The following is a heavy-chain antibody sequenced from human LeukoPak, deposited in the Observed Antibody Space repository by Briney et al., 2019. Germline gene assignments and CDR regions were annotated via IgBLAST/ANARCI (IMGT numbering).Heavy chain of an antibody. D-gene: IGHD5-18*01. V-gene: IGHV3-7*01. CDR3: AREGNTADAFDI. CDR1: GSTFSSYW. J-gene: IGHJ3*02. Sequence: PPGGSLRLSCAASGSTFSSYWMSWVRQAPGKGLEWVANIKQDGSEKYYVDSVKGRFTISRDNAKNSLYLQMNSLRAEDTAVYYCAREGNTADAFDIWGQGTMVTVSS. CDR2: IKQDGSEK.